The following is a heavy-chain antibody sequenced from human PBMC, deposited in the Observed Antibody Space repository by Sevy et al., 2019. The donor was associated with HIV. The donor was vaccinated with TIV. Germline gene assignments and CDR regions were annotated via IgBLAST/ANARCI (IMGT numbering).Heavy chain of an antibody. Sequence: SESLSLTCTVSGESISSGDSYWNWIRQHPGKGLKWIGFIYYTGSTYSNPSFEGRVVVSVDTSKNQISLNLTSVTAADTPVYCSARDPCTDNSCYHYFDNWGQGTLVTVSS. J-gene: IGHJ4*02. CDR1: GESISSGDSY. CDR2: IYYTGST. V-gene: IGHV4-31*03. CDR3: ARDPCTDNSCYHYFDN. D-gene: IGHD2-15*01.